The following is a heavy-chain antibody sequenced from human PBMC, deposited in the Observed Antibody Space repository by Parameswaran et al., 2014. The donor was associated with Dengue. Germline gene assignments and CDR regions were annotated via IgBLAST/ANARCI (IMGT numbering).Heavy chain of an antibody. Sequence: ASETLSLTCTVSGGSISSSSYYWGWIRQPPGKGLEWIGSIYYSGSTYYNPSLKSRVTISVDTSKNQFSLKLSSVTAADTAVYYCARIAAAGIGNFDYRGQGTLVTVSS. CDR2: IYYSGST. D-gene: IGHD6-13*01. V-gene: IGHV4-39*01. CDR1: GGSISSSSYY. J-gene: IGHJ4*02. CDR3: ARIAAAGIGNFDY.